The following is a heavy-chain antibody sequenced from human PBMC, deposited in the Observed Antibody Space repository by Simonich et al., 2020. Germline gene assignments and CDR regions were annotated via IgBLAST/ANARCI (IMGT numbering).Heavy chain of an antibody. V-gene: IGHV3-30*07. J-gene: IGHJ4*02. CDR1: GFTVRSYA. D-gene: IGHD6-19*01. CDR3: ARRGSGFDY. Sequence: QVQLVESGGGVVQPGRSLRLSCAASGFTVRSYAMHWVRQAPGKGREWLAVKYYDGSNKNYAASVKGRFTISRDNSKNTLYLQMNSLRAEDTAVYYCARRGSGFDYWGQGTLVTVSS. CDR2: KYYDGSNK.